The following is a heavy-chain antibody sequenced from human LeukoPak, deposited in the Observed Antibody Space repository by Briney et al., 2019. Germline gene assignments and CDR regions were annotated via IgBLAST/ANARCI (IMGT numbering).Heavy chain of an antibody. J-gene: IGHJ4*02. CDR1: GYTFSRYA. V-gene: IGHV7-4-1*02. CDR2: INTHTGNP. CDR3: AREYGGFDY. Sequence: ASVKVSCKASGYTFSRYAMHWVRQAPGQGLEWMGWINTHTGNPTYAQGSTGRFVFSLDTSVSTAYLQISSLKAEDTAVYYCAREYGGFDYWGQGTLVTVSS. D-gene: IGHD4-23*01.